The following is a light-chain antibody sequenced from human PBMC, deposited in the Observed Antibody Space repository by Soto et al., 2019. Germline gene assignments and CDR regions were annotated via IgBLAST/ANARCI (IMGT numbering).Light chain of an antibody. CDR1: TSNLGGNT. V-gene: IGLV1-44*01. CDR2: TNN. J-gene: IGLJ2*01. CDR3: AAWDDSLNAVV. Sequence: QSVLTQPPSVSGTPGHKVSISCSGSTSNLGGNTVNWYQQLPRTTPKHLIYTNNQRPSGVPDRFSGSKTGTSASLAISDLRSEDEADFYCAAWDDSLNAVVFGGGTQLTVL.